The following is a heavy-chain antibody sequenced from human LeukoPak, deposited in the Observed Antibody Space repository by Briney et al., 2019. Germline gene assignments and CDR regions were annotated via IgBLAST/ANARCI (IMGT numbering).Heavy chain of an antibody. CDR2: IYPGESDT. CDR1: GYIFTNYW. V-gene: IGHV5-51*01. D-gene: IGHD4-17*01. CDR3: ARLSGDYVGYY. J-gene: IGHJ4*02. Sequence: KPGESLQISCKGSGYIFTNYWIGWVRQLPGKGLEWMGIIYPGESDTRYSPSFQGQVTISADKSISTAYLQWSSLKASDTAMYYCARLSGDYVGYYWGQGTLVTVSS.